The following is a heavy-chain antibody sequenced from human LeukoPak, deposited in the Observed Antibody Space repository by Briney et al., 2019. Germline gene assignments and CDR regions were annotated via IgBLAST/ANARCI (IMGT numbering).Heavy chain of an antibody. Sequence: GASVKVSCKASGYSFTGYFIHWVRQAPGQGLEWMGCIDPNGGDTKYAQKFQGRVSMPRDTSTRTAYMELSRLRSDDTAVYFCARSGSTGYSLDYWGQGTLVTVSS. V-gene: IGHV1-2*02. D-gene: IGHD3-22*01. CDR3: ARSGSTGYSLDY. CDR1: GYSFTGYF. CDR2: IDPNGGDT. J-gene: IGHJ4*02.